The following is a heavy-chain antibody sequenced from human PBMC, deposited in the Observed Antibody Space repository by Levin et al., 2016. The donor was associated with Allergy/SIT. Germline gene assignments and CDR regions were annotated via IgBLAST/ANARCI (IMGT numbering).Heavy chain of an antibody. Sequence: ASVKVSCKASGYTFTGYYMHWVRQAPGQGLEWMGWINPNSGGTNYAQKFQGRVTMTRDTSISTAYMELSRLRSDDTAVYYCARDPGIAVAGTGDYWGQGTLVTVSS. V-gene: IGHV1-2*02. CDR1: GYTFTGYY. CDR2: INPNSGGT. D-gene: IGHD6-19*01. CDR3: ARDPGIAVAGTGDY. J-gene: IGHJ4*02.